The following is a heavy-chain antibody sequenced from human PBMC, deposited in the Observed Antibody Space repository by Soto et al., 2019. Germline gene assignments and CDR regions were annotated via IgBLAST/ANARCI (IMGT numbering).Heavy chain of an antibody. J-gene: IGHJ4*02. D-gene: IGHD3-16*01. CDR2: ISSSSSTI. V-gene: IGHV3-48*01. CDR3: ARAHYDYIWGSHILFEY. Sequence: PGGSLRLSCAASGFTFNSYSMNWVRQAPGKGLEWVSYISSSSSTIYYADSVKGRFTISRDNAKNSLYLQMNSLGAEDTAVYYCARAHYDYIWGSHILFEYWGQGTLVTVSS. CDR1: GFTFNSYS.